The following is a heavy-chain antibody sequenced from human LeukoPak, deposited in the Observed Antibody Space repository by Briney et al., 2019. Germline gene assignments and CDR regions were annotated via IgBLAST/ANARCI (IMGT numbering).Heavy chain of an antibody. Sequence: GGSLRLSCAPSGFTFSSYSMNWVRQAPGKGLEWVSSISSGSTYIYYADSVKGRFTISRDNAKNSLYLQMNSLRAEDTAVYYCAGSDTTGYIPGEWDYRYFDLWGRGTLVTVSS. V-gene: IGHV3-21*01. CDR2: ISSGSTYI. J-gene: IGHJ2*01. CDR1: GFTFSSYS. CDR3: AGSDTTGYIPGEWDYRYFDL. D-gene: IGHD1-1*01.